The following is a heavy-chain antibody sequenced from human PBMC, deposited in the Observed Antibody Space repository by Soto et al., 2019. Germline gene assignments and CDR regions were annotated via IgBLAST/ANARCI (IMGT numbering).Heavy chain of an antibody. D-gene: IGHD3-22*01. Sequence: PGGSLRLSCAASGFTFSSYSMNWVRQAPGKGLEWVSSISSSSSYIYYADSVKGRFTISRGNAKNSLYLQMNSLRAEDTAVYYCASIGRYYYDSSGYYPAWFDPWGQGTLVPGSS. V-gene: IGHV3-21*01. J-gene: IGHJ5*02. CDR1: GFTFSSYS. CDR3: ASIGRYYYDSSGYYPAWFDP. CDR2: ISSSSSYI.